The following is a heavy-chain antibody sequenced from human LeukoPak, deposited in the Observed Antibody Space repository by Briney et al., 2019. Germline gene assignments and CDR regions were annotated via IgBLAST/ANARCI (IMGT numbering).Heavy chain of an antibody. CDR3: ARGGCSSTSCYWSTEYYYYYYMDV. D-gene: IGHD2-2*01. J-gene: IGHJ6*03. CDR1: GYSISSGYY. Sequence: SETLSLTCTVSGYSISSGYYWGWIRQPPGKGLEWIGSIYHSGSTYYNPSLKSRVTISVDTSKNQFSLKLSSVTAADTAVYYCARGGCSSTSCYWSTEYYYYYYMDVWGKGTTVTVSS. CDR2: IYHSGST. V-gene: IGHV4-38-2*02.